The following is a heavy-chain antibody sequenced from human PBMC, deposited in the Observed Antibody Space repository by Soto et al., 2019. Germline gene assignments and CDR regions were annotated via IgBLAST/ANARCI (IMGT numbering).Heavy chain of an antibody. CDR3: AREGIAATLDY. V-gene: IGHV3-21*01. D-gene: IGHD6-13*01. J-gene: IGHJ4*02. Sequence: EVQLVESGGGLVKPGGSLRLSCAASGFTFSSYSMNWVRQAPGKGLGWVSSISSSSSYIYYADSVKGRFTISRDNAKHSLYLQVNSLRAEDTAVYYCAREGIAATLDYWGQGTLVTVSS. CDR1: GFTFSSYS. CDR2: ISSSSSYI.